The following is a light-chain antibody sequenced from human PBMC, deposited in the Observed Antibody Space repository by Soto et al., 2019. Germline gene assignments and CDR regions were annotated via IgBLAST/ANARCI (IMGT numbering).Light chain of an antibody. Sequence: DIVMTQSPLSLPVIPGEPASISCWSSQSLLNSNGNNNLNWYLQKPGQSPQVLIYFGSTRASGVPERFSGSGSGTDFTLRISRVEAEDGGVYYCRQALKTPPTFGQGTRLEIK. CDR2: FGS. V-gene: IGKV2-28*01. CDR3: RQALKTPPT. J-gene: IGKJ5*01. CDR1: QSLLNSNGNNN.